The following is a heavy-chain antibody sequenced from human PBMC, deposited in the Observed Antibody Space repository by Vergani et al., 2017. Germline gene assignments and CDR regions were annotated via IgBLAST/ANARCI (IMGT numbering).Heavy chain of an antibody. CDR2: TSYDGNNK. D-gene: IGHD1-14*01. V-gene: IGHV3-33*01. CDR3: ARDLRLLYNRFDP. CDR1: GYTFNPYG. J-gene: IGHJ5*02. Sequence: QVQLVESGGGVVQPGRSLRLSCAASGYTFNPYGMHWVRPAPGKGLEWVAVTSYDGNNKQYADSVKGRFTISRDNSKGTMYLEKNNLRDEDTGVYYCARDLRLLYNRFDPWGQGTLVTVSS.